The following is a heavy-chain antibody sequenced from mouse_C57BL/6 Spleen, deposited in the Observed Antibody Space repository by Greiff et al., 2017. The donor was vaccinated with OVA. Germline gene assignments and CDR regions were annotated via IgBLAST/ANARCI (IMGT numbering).Heavy chain of an antibody. J-gene: IGHJ4*01. CDR2: IDPNSGGT. Sequence: QVQLQQPGAELVKPGASVKLSCKASDYTFTSYWMHWVKQRPGRGLEWIGRIDPNSGGTKYNEKFKSKATLTVDKPSSTAYMQLSSLTSEDSAVYYCARRWDDYAMDYWGQGTSVTVSS. D-gene: IGHD4-1*01. CDR3: ARRWDDYAMDY. V-gene: IGHV1-72*01. CDR1: DYTFTSYW.